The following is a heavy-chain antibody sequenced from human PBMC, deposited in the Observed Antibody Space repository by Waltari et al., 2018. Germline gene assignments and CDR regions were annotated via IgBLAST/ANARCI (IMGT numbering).Heavy chain of an antibody. J-gene: IGHJ4*03. CDR3: ASIWAYCGGDCAYFDY. CDR2: ISSSSSYI. V-gene: IGHV3-21*01. Sequence: EVQLVESGGGLVKPGGSLGLSCAASGFTFMSYSMNWVRQAPGKGLEWVSSISSSSSYIYYADSVKGRFTISRDNAKNSLYLQMNSLRAEDTAVYYCASIWAYCGGDCAYFDYWGQGTTVTVSS. CDR1: GFTFMSYS. D-gene: IGHD2-21*02.